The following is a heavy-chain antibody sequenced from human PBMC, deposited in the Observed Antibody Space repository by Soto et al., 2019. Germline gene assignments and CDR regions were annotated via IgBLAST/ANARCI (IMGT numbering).Heavy chain of an antibody. D-gene: IGHD6-13*01. J-gene: IGHJ5*02. CDR1: GGSISSYY. CDR3: ARDTTGEAAAQGFDP. CDR2: IYYSGST. V-gene: IGHV4-59*01. Sequence: SETLSLTCTVSGGSISSYYWSWIRQPPGKGLEWIGYIYYSGSTNYNPSLKSRVTISVDTSKNQFSLKLSSVTAADTAVYYCARDTTGEAAAQGFDPWGQGTLVTVSS.